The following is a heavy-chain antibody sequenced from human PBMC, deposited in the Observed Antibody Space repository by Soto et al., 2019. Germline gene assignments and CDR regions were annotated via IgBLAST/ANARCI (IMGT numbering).Heavy chain of an antibody. J-gene: IGHJ4*02. CDR3: TTSTYYDFWSGYYSSLDY. V-gene: IGHV3-73*01. CDR1: GFTFSGSA. D-gene: IGHD3-3*01. Sequence: HPGGSLRLSCAASGFTFSGSAMHWVRQASGKGLEWVGRIRSKANSYATAYAASVKGRFTISRDDSKNTAYLQMNSLKTEDTAVYYCTTSTYYDFWSGYYSSLDYWGQGTLVTVSS. CDR2: IRSKANSYAT.